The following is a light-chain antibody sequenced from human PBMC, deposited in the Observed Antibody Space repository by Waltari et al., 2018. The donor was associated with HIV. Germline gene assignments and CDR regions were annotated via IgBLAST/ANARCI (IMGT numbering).Light chain of an antibody. Sequence: DIQMTRSPPSPSPSVGDRVTLTCRASQGIRSDLGWYQQKPGKAPKRLIYGAFGLQSGVPSRFSGSGSGTEFTLTISSLQPEDFGTYYCLQHNSYPLTFGGGTKVEVK. CDR2: GAF. CDR3: LQHNSYPLT. V-gene: IGKV1-17*01. J-gene: IGKJ4*01. CDR1: QGIRSD.